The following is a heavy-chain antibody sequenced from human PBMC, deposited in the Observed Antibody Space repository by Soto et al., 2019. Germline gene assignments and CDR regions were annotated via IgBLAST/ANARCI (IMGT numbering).Heavy chain of an antibody. V-gene: IGHV3-7*01. J-gene: IGHJ4*02. CDR3: ARDDVGNLDI. CDR1: GFTFSSYW. CDR2: IKQDGREK. Sequence: EVQLVESGGGLVQPGGCLRLSCEASGFTFSSYWMAWVRQAPGQGLEWVANIKQDGREKNYVDSAKGRFSISRDNGKNSLYLQMNSLRADDTAVYYCARDDVGNLDIWGQGTLVTVSS. D-gene: IGHD1-26*01.